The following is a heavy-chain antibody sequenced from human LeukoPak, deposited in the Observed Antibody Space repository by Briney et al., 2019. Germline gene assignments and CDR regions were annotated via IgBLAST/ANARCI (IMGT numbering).Heavy chain of an antibody. V-gene: IGHV4-39*07. Sequence: PSETLSLTCTVSGDSISSSSYYWGWIRQPPGKGLEWIGEINHSGSTNYNPSLKSRVTISVDTSKNQFSLKLSSVTAADTAVYYCARGPLGGKGGDYWGQGTLVTVSS. CDR3: ARGPLGGKGGDY. J-gene: IGHJ4*02. D-gene: IGHD3-16*01. CDR1: GDSISSSSYY. CDR2: INHSGST.